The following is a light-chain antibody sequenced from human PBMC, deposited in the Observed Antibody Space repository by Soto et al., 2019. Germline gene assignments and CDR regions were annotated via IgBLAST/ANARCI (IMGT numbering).Light chain of an antibody. CDR3: QQTYSTLWT. V-gene: IGKV1-39*01. J-gene: IGKJ1*01. CDR1: QSVSRY. Sequence: DIQMTQSPSSLSASLGDSVTITCRASQSVSRYLNWYQQKPGKAPKLLIYAASRLQSGVPSRFSGSGSGTDFTLTISSLQPEDFANYYCQQTYSTLWTFGQGTKVEIK. CDR2: AAS.